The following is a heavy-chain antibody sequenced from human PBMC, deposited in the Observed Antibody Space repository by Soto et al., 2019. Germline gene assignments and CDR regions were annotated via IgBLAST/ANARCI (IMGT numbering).Heavy chain of an antibody. J-gene: IGHJ4*02. D-gene: IGHD4-17*01. CDR2: IWYDGSNK. Sequence: QVQLVESGGGVVQPGRSLRLSCAASGFTFSSYGMHWVRQAPGKGLEWVAVIWYDGSNKYYADSVKGRFTISRDNSKNTLYRQMNSLRAEDTAVYYCARVLPTTVTYREVGVGGLDYWGQGTLVTVSS. CDR1: GFTFSSYG. V-gene: IGHV3-33*01. CDR3: ARVLPTTVTYREVGVGGLDY.